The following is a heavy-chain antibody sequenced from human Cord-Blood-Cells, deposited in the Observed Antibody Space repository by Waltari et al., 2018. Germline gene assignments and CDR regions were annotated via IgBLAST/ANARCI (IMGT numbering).Heavy chain of an antibody. V-gene: IGHV4-34*01. Sequence: QVQLQQWGAGLLKPSETLSLTCAVYGGSFSGYYWSWIRQPPGKGLEGMGEINHSGSTNYTPSLKSRVTISVATYKNQFSLKLGSVTAADTAVYYCAGAPRVIVGATSGMDVWGQGTTVTVSS. CDR3: AGAPRVIVGATSGMDV. J-gene: IGHJ6*02. CDR2: INHSGST. D-gene: IGHD1-26*01. CDR1: GGSFSGYY.